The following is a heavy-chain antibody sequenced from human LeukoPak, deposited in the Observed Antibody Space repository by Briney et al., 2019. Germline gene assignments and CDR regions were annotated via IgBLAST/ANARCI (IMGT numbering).Heavy chain of an antibody. V-gene: IGHV4-4*07. CDR1: GGSISSYY. CDR2: IYTSGST. J-gene: IGHJ4*02. D-gene: IGHD6-13*01. Sequence: SETLSLTRTVSGGSISSYYWSWIRQPAGKGLEWIGRIYTSGSTNYNPSLKSRVTMSVDTSKNQFSLKLSSVTAADTAVYYCARSGSSWYWDGEDYWGQGTLVTVSS. CDR3: ARSGSSWYWDGEDY.